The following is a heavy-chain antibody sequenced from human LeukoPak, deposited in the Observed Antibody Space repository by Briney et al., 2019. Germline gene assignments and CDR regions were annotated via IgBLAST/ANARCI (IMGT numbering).Heavy chain of an antibody. CDR3: ARGSDWFDP. V-gene: IGHV4-59*11. Sequence: PSETLSLTCSVSGDSITSHYWSWIRQPPGKGLEWMAYIYYIGSTNYNPSLKSRATISVNTSKNQFSLVSSSLTAADTAVYYCARGSDWFDPWGQGTLVTVSS. D-gene: IGHD3-10*01. CDR1: GDSITSHY. J-gene: IGHJ5*02. CDR2: IYYIGST.